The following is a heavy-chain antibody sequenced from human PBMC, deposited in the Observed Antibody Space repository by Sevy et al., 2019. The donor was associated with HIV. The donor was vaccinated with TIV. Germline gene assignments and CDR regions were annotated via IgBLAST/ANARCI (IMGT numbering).Heavy chain of an antibody. D-gene: IGHD6-13*01. CDR1: GFAFSSYW. J-gene: IGHJ4*02. V-gene: IGHV3-7*01. Sequence: GGSLRLSCAASGFAFSSYWMSWVRQAPGKGLEWVANIKEDGSEVYYVGSVKGRFTISRDNAKNSLYLQMNSLRVEDTAVYYCVRELDSSSWWGYSDCWGQGILVTVSS. CDR2: IKEDGSEV. CDR3: VRELDSSSWWGYSDC.